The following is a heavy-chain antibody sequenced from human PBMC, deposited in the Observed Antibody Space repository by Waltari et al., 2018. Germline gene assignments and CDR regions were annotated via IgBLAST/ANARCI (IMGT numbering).Heavy chain of an antibody. Sequence: EVQLVESGGGLVKPGGSLRLSCAASGFTFSSYNMNWFRQAPGKGLEWVSSISSSSSYMYYADSVKGRFTISRDNAKNSLYLQMNILRAEDTAVYYCARDISSGYSTFDYWGQGTLVTVSS. CDR3: ARDISSGYSTFDY. J-gene: IGHJ4*02. CDR2: ISSSSSYM. CDR1: GFTFSSYN. V-gene: IGHV3-21*01. D-gene: IGHD3-22*01.